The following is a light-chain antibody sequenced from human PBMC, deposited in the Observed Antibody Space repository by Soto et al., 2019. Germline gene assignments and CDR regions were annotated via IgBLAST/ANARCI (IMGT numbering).Light chain of an antibody. V-gene: IGLV2-14*01. CDR3: NSYTRSSTYV. CDR2: DVA. J-gene: IGLJ1*01. CDR1: TSDVGAYSY. Sequence: LAPPGPLSWAPGQSVTISRTWNTSDVGAYSYVSWYQQHPGKAPKLMLYDVANRPSGVSNRFSGSKSGNTASLTISGLQAEDEADYYCNSYTRSSTYVFGTGTKVTV.